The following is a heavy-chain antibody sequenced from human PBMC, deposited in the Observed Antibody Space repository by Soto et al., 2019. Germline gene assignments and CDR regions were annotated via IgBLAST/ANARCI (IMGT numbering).Heavy chain of an antibody. CDR3: TTDASRDSSARGWFDP. CDR2: ISSNSAYI. Sequence: GGSLRLSCAASGFTFRSFTMNWVRQAPGKGLEWVSTISSNSAYIYYTDALRGRFTISRDNAKNSLHLQMNSLRAEDTAVYYCTTDASRDSSARGWFDPWGPGTLVTVSS. J-gene: IGHJ5*02. V-gene: IGHV3-21*01. CDR1: GFTFRSFT. D-gene: IGHD6-13*01.